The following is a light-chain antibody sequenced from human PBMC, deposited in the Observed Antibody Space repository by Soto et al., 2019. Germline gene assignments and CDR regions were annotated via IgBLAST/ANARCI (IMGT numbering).Light chain of an antibody. CDR1: SSDVGGYDF. Sequence: QSALTQPPSASGSPGQSVTISCTGTSSDVGGYDFVSWYQQHPGKAPKLVIYEVTRRPSGVPDRFSGSKSGNTASLTVPGLQAEDEAVYYCSSYAGSTIFGGGTKLTVL. CDR2: EVT. J-gene: IGLJ2*01. V-gene: IGLV2-8*01. CDR3: SSYAGSTI.